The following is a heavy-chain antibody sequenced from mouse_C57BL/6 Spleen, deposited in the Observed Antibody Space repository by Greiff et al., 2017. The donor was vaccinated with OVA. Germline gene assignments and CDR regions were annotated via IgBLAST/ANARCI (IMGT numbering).Heavy chain of an antibody. J-gene: IGHJ1*03. D-gene: IGHD2-12*01. CDR1: GYTFTSYW. V-gene: IGHV1-64*01. CDR2: IHPNSGST. Sequence: QVQLQQPGAELVKPGASVKLSCKASGYTFTSYWMHWVKQRPGQGLEWIGMIHPNSGSTNYNEKFKSKATLTVDKSSSTAYMQLSSLTSEDSAVYYCARRGYYSNGDVWGTGTTVTVSS. CDR3: ARRGYYSNGDV.